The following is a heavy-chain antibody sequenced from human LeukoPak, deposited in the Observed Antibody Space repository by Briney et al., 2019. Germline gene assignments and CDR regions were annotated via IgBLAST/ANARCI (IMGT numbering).Heavy chain of an antibody. CDR2: ISGSGGST. V-gene: IGHV3-23*01. CDR3: LSMVRGVKAYDY. CDR1: GFTFSSYA. J-gene: IGHJ4*02. D-gene: IGHD3-10*01. Sequence: PGGSLRLSCAASGFTFSSYAMSWARQAPGKGLEWVSAISGSGGSTYYADSVKGRFTISRDNSKNTLYLQMNSLRAEDTAVYYCLSMVRGVKAYDYWGQGTLVTVSS.